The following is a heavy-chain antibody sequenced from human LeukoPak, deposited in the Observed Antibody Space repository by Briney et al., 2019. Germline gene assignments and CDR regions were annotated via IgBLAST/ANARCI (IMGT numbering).Heavy chain of an antibody. V-gene: IGHV1-46*03. D-gene: IGHD2-21*01. Sequence: ASVKVSCKASGYTFTSYYMHWVRQAPGQGLEWVGIINPSGGSTRYAQKFQGRVTMTRDTSTSTVYMELSSLRSEDTAVYYCARGLSYCGGDCYIDYWGQGALVTVSS. CDR2: INPSGGST. CDR3: ARGLSYCGGDCYIDY. CDR1: GYTFTSYY. J-gene: IGHJ4*02.